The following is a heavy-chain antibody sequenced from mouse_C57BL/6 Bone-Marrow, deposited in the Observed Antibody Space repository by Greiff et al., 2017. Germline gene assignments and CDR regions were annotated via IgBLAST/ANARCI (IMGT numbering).Heavy chain of an antibody. CDR3: ARWRGDYDGGDYAMDY. CDR1: GYTFTSYG. V-gene: IGHV1-81*01. J-gene: IGHJ4*01. D-gene: IGHD2-4*01. Sequence: QVQLQQSGAELARPGASVKLSCKASGYTFTSYGISWVKQRTGQGLEWIGEIYPRSGNTYYNEKFKGKATLTADKSSSTAYMERRSLTSEDSAVYFCARWRGDYDGGDYAMDYWGQGTSVTVSS. CDR2: IYPRSGNT.